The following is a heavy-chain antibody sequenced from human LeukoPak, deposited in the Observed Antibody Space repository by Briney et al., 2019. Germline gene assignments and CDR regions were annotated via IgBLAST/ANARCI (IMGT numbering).Heavy chain of an antibody. CDR2: INPNSGGT. V-gene: IGHV1-2*02. Sequence: ASVKVSCKASGYTFTSYGISWVRQAPGQGLEWMGWINPNSGGTNYAQKFQGRVTMTRDTSISTAYMELSRLRSDDTAVYYCARDRRRYSSLYFDYWGQGTLVTVSS. D-gene: IGHD3-9*01. CDR1: GYTFTSYG. J-gene: IGHJ4*02. CDR3: ARDRRRYSSLYFDY.